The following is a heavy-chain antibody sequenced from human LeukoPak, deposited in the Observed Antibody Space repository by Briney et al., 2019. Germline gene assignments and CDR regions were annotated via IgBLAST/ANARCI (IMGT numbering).Heavy chain of an antibody. CDR3: ARHGYSYGSKYFDY. J-gene: IGHJ4*02. CDR2: IYHSGST. D-gene: IGHD5-18*01. Sequence: SETLSLTCAVSGYSISSGYYWGWIRQPPGKGLEWIGSIYHSGSTYYNPSLKSRVTISVDTSKNQFSLKLSSVTAADTAVYYCARHGYSYGSKYFDYWGQGTLVTVSS. CDR1: GYSISSGYY. V-gene: IGHV4-38-2*01.